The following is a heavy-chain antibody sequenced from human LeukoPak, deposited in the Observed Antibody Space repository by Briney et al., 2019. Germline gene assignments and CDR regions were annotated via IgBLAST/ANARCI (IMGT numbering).Heavy chain of an antibody. Sequence: SVKVSCKASGGTFSSYAISWVRQAPGQGLEWMGGIIPIFGTANYAQKFQGRVTITADESTSTAYMELSSLRSEDTAAYYCARTQRIVATTPLWADYYYYGMDVWGQGTTVTVSS. CDR3: ARTQRIVATTPLWADYYYYGMDV. D-gene: IGHD5-12*01. CDR1: GGTFSSYA. J-gene: IGHJ6*02. V-gene: IGHV1-69*13. CDR2: IIPIFGTA.